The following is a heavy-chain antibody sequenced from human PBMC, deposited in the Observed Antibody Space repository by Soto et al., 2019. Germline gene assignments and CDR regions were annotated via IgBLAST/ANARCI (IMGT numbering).Heavy chain of an antibody. CDR3: AREGYCSGGSCYSVGYYGMDV. CDR2: INPNSGGT. J-gene: IGHJ6*02. Sequence: RASVKVSCKASGYTFTGYYMHWVRQAPGQGLEWMGWINPNSGGTNYAQKFQGWVTMTRDTSISTAYMELSRLRSDDTAVYYCAREGYCSGGSCYSVGYYGMDVWGQGTTVTVSS. CDR1: GYTFTGYY. V-gene: IGHV1-2*04. D-gene: IGHD2-15*01.